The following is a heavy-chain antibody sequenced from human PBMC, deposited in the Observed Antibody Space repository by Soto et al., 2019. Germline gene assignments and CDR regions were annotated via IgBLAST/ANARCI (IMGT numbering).Heavy chain of an antibody. J-gene: IGHJ5*02. CDR3: ARDGYCSSTSCHSDDLKQQYNWFDP. CDR2: INAGNGNT. Sequence: ASVKVSCKASGYTFTSYAMHWVRQAPGQRLEWMGWINAGNGNTKYSQKFQGRVTITRDTSASTAYMELSSLRSEDTAVYYCARDGYCSSTSCHSDDLKQQYNWFDPWGQGTLVTVSS. D-gene: IGHD2-2*03. CDR1: GYTFTSYA. V-gene: IGHV1-3*01.